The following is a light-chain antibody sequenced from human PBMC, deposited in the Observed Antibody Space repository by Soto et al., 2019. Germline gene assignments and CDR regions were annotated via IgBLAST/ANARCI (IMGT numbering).Light chain of an antibody. CDR1: QSISTW. J-gene: IGKJ1*01. V-gene: IGKV1-5*01. Sequence: DIQMTQSLPTLSASVGDRVTITCRASQSISTWMAWYQQKPGKAPKLLIKDASSLESGVPSRFSGSVSGTEFTLTISSLQPDDFATYYCQHYNGYPWTFGQGTKVEVK. CDR3: QHYNGYPWT. CDR2: DAS.